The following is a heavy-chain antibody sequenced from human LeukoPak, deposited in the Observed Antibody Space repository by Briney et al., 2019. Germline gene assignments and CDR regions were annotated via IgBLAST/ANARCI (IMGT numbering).Heavy chain of an antibody. J-gene: IGHJ3*02. CDR2: TSSDLNVK. D-gene: IGHD3-22*01. CDR3: AREGGYYDSSGAFDI. Sequence: GGSLRLSCAASGFTFRNYVIHWVRQAPGKGLEWVAVTSSDLNVKLYADSVKGRFTISRDNPKNTLYLQMNSLRAEDTAVYYCAREGGYYDSSGAFDIWGQGTMVTVSS. V-gene: IGHV3-30-3*01. CDR1: GFTFRNYV.